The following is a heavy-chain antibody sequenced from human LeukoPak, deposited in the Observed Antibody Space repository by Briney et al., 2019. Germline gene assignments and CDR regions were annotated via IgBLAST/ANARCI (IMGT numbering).Heavy chain of an antibody. CDR2: IGASGADT. CDR3: AKRPRDSSGYYLGAFDG. CDR1: GFTFSSYA. D-gene: IGHD3-22*01. V-gene: IGHV3-23*01. Sequence: GGSLRLSCTASGFTFSSYAMTWVRQAPGKRLDWVSAIGASGADTYYAASAKGRFTVSRDNSNNTLYLQMSSLRADDTAVYFCAKRPRDSSGYYLGAFDGWGQGTTVTVSS. J-gene: IGHJ3*01.